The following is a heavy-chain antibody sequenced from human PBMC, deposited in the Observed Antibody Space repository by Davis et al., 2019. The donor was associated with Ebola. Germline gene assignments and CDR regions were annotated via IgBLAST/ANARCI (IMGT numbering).Heavy chain of an antibody. J-gene: IGHJ4*02. Sequence: ASVKVPCKASGYTFTGYYMHWVRQAPGQGLEGMGWINPNSGGTNYAQKFQGRVTITRNTSISTAYMELSSLRSEDTAVYYCARGGGYCSSTSCYQFDYWGQGTLVTVSS. CDR3: ARGGGYCSSTSCYQFDY. D-gene: IGHD2-2*01. V-gene: IGHV1-2*02. CDR2: INPNSGGT. CDR1: GYTFTGYY.